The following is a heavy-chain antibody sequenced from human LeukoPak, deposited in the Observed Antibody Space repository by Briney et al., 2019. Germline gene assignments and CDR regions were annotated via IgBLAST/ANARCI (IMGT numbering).Heavy chain of an antibody. Sequence: GGSLRLSCTASGFTFGDYSMNWVRQAPGKGLKWVGFIRSKAYGGTTEYAASVKGRFTISRDDPKSIAYLQMNSLKTEDTAVYYCTRGRRATHDYWGQGTLVTVSS. CDR1: GFTFGDYS. CDR2: IRSKAYGGTT. J-gene: IGHJ4*02. V-gene: IGHV3-49*04. D-gene: IGHD1-26*01. CDR3: TRGRRATHDY.